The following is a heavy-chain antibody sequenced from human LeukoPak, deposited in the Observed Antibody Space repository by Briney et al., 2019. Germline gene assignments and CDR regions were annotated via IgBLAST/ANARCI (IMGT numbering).Heavy chain of an antibody. J-gene: IGHJ3*02. D-gene: IGHD2-21*02. CDR2: IYPGDSDT. CDR1: GYSFTSYW. CDR3: ARLVYCGGDCYADAFDI. Sequence: GESLKISCKGSGYSFTSYWIGWVRQMPGKGLEWMGIIYPGDSDTRYSPSFQGQVTISADKSISTAYLQWSSLKASDTAMYYCARLVYCGGDCYADAFDIWGQGTMVTVSS. V-gene: IGHV5-51*01.